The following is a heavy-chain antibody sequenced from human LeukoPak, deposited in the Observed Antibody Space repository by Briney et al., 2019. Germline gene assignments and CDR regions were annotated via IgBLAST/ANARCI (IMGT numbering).Heavy chain of an antibody. CDR2: INHSGST. J-gene: IGHJ5*02. CDR3: ARGGRGVSAARRFKPGDWFDP. V-gene: IGHV4-34*01. CDR1: GGSFSGNY. D-gene: IGHD2-2*01. Sequence: PSETLSLTCTVFGGSFSGNYCNWIRQSPGKGLEWIGEINHSGSTNYNPSFKSRVTMSVHTSRNQFSLKLSSVTAADTAVYYCARGGRGVSAARRFKPGDWFDPWGQGTLVTVS.